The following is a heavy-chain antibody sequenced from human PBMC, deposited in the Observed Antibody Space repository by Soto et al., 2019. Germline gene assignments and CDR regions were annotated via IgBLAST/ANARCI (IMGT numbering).Heavy chain of an antibody. CDR1: GGSFSCYY. Sequence: SATLSLTCAVYGGSFSCYYWSWIRQPPGKGLEWIGEINHSGSTNYNPSLKSRVTISVDTSKNQFSLKLSSVAAADTAVYYCARGEXIVVVVAAPGGPNWFDPWGQGTLVTVSS. CDR3: ARGEXIVVVVAAPGGPNWFDP. D-gene: IGHD2-15*01. V-gene: IGHV4-34*01. J-gene: IGHJ5*02. CDR2: INHSGST.